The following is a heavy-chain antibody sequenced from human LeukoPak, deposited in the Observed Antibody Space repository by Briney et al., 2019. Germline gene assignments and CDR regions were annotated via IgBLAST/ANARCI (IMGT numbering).Heavy chain of an antibody. V-gene: IGHV4-39*01. CDR2: IYYSGST. Sequence: SETLSLTCTVSGGSISSSSYYWGWIRQPPGKGLEWIGSIYYSGSTYYNPSLKSRVTISVDTSKNQFSLKLSSVTAADTAVYYCASLNVVSYGYYYYYYMDVWGKGTTVTISS. CDR1: GGSISSSSYY. D-gene: IGHD5-18*01. CDR3: ASLNVVSYGYYYYYYMDV. J-gene: IGHJ6*03.